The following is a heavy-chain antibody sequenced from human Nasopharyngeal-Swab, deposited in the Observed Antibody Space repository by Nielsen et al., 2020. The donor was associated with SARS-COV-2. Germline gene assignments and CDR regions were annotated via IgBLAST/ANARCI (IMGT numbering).Heavy chain of an antibody. J-gene: IGHJ4*02. Sequence: GESLKISCKGSGYIFTSYWIGWVRQMPGKGLEWMGIIYPADSDSRYSLSFQGQVSISVDKSISTAYLQWNTLKASDTAIYYCVSRACRASYFYFDYWGPGTLVTVSS. D-gene: IGHD1-26*01. V-gene: IGHV5-51*01. CDR1: GYIFTSYW. CDR2: IYPADSDS. CDR3: VSRACRASYFYFDY.